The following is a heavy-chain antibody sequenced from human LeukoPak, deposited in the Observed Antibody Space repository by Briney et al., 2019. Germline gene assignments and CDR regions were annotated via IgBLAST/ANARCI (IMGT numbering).Heavy chain of an antibody. J-gene: IGHJ6*02. Sequence: ASVKVSCKASGYTFTSYGISWVRQAPGQGLEWMGWISAYNGNTNYAQKLQGRVTMTTDTSTSTAYMELRSLRSDDTAVYYCASTRGYSSSSGYYYYGMDVWGQGTTVTVS. CDR1: GYTFTSYG. V-gene: IGHV1-18*01. D-gene: IGHD6-6*01. CDR3: ASTRGYSSSSGYYYYGMDV. CDR2: ISAYNGNT.